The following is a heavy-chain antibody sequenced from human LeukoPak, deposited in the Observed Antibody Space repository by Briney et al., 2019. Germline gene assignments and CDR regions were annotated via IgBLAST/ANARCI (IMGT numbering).Heavy chain of an antibody. CDR2: ISAYNGNT. CDR3: ARIDRFGELLRYNC. CDR1: GYTFTSYG. V-gene: IGHV1-18*01. Sequence: ASVKVSCKASGYTFTSYGISWVRQAPGQGLEWMRWISAYNGNTNYAQKLQGRVTMTTDTSTSTAYMELRSLRSDDTAVYYCARIDRFGELLRYNCWGQGTLVTVSS. D-gene: IGHD3-10*01. J-gene: IGHJ4*02.